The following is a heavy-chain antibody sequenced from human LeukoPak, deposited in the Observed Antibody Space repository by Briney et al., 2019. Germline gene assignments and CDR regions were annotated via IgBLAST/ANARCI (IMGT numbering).Heavy chain of an antibody. Sequence: GGSLRLSCAASGFPFSSYAMYWVRHAPRKGLVWVARVYGDGYSISYADSVRGRFTISRDNAKDTLYLHMNSLRPEDTAVYYCARAQVGAPTDFWGQGTLVTVSS. CDR3: ARAQVGAPTDF. D-gene: IGHD1-26*01. CDR2: VYGDGYSI. V-gene: IGHV3-74*01. CDR1: GFPFSSYA. J-gene: IGHJ4*02.